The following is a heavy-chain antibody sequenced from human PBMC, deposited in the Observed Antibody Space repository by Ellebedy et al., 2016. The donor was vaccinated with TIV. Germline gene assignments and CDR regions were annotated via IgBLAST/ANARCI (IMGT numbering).Heavy chain of an antibody. CDR3: ASPPYCSSTSCYTYYYMDV. CDR2: IIPIFGTA. J-gene: IGHJ6*03. V-gene: IGHV1-69*13. D-gene: IGHD2-2*02. Sequence: SVKVSXKASGGTFSSYAISWVRQAPGQGLEWMGGIIPIFGTANYAQKFQGRVTITADESTSTAYMELSSLRSEDTAVYYCASPPYCSSTSCYTYYYMDVWGKGTTVTVSS. CDR1: GGTFSSYA.